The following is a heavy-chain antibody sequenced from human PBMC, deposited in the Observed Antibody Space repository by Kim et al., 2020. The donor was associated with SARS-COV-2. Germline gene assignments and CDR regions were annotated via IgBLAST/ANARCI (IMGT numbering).Heavy chain of an antibody. V-gene: IGHV4-59*13. J-gene: IGHJ5*02. Sequence: SETLSLTCTVSGGSISSYYWSWIRQPPGKGLEWIGYIYYSGSTNYNPSLKSRVTISVDTSKNQFSLKLSSVTAADTAVYYCARGGQLVIENWFDPWGQGTLVTVSS. CDR2: IYYSGST. CDR3: ARGGQLVIENWFDP. CDR1: GGSISSYY. D-gene: IGHD6-6*01.